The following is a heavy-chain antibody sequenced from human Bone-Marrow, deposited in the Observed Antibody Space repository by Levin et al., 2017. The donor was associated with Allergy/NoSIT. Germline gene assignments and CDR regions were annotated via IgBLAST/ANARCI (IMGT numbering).Heavy chain of an antibody. V-gene: IGHV1-18*01. CDR2: ISAYNGNT. CDR3: ARVMFWAVAGTFRLPDRRSQGCDY. J-gene: IGHJ4*02. D-gene: IGHD6-19*01. CDR1: GYTFTSYG. Sequence: ASVKVSCKASGYTFTSYGISWVRQAPGQGLEWMGWISAYNGNTNYAQKLQGRVTMTTDTSTSTAYMELRSLRSDDTAVYYCARVMFWAVAGTFRLPDRRSQGCDYWGQGTLVTVSS.